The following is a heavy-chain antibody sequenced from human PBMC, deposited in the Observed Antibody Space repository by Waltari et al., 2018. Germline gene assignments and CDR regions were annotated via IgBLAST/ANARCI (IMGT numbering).Heavy chain of an antibody. D-gene: IGHD6-25*01. J-gene: IGHJ4*02. CDR2: ISVGGGTT. CDR1: GFTFSSSA. Sequence: EVQLVESGGGLVQPGGSLKLSCATSGFTFSSSAMTWVRQAPGGGLEWVSDISVGGGTTYYADSVKGRFTISRDNSKNILYLQMNSLRAEDTAFYYCVKQRVRASPIFDYWGLGTLVTVSS. CDR3: VKQRVRASPIFDY. V-gene: IGHV3-23*04.